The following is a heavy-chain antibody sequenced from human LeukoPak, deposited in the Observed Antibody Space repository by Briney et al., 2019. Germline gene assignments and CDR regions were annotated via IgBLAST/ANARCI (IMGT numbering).Heavy chain of an antibody. CDR1: GYSISSGYY. V-gene: IGHV4-38-2*02. J-gene: IGHJ4*02. CDR2: IYHSGST. D-gene: IGHD3-9*01. Sequence: PSETLSLTCTVSGYSISSGYYWGWIRQPPGKGLEWIGSIYHSGSTYYNPSLKSRVTISVDTSKNQFSLKLSSVTAADTAVYYCAREPPNYYDILTGYTAEFDYWGQGTLVTVSS. CDR3: AREPPNYYDILTGYTAEFDY.